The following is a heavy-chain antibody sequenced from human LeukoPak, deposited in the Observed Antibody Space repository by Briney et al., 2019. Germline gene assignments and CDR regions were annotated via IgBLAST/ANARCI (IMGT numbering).Heavy chain of an antibody. D-gene: IGHD3-16*01. V-gene: IGHV1-69*04. CDR3: ALDYVSTINAFDI. J-gene: IGHJ3*02. CDR2: IIPILGIA. CDR1: GGTFSSYA. Sequence: VASVKVSCKASGGTFSSYAISWVRQAPGQGLEWMGRIIPILGIANYAQKFQGRVTITADKSTSTAYMELSSLGSEDTAVYYCALDYVSTINAFDIWGQGTMVTVSS.